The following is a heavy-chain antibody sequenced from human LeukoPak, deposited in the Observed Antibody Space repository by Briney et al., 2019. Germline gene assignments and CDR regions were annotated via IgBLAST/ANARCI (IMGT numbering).Heavy chain of an antibody. J-gene: IGHJ1*01. Sequence: GGSLRLSCAASGFTFSDYYMSWIRQAPGKGLEWVSFISSTSSYIKDADSVKGRFTISRDNAKKSLYLQMNSLRAEDTAVYYCARSGSRYFDGTSNWGQGTLVTVSS. V-gene: IGHV3-11*03. CDR3: ARSGSRYFDGTSN. CDR1: GFTFSDYY. D-gene: IGHD3-9*01. CDR2: ISSTSSYI.